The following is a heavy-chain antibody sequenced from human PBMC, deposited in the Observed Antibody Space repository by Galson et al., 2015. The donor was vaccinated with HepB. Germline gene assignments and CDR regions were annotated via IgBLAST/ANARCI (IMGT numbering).Heavy chain of an antibody. J-gene: IGHJ3*02. D-gene: IGHD2-15*01. V-gene: IGHV3-13*01. CDR3: ARGLLPPYTYCSGGSCYSGAFDI. CDR2: IGTAGDT. Sequence: SLRLSCAASGFTFSSYDMHWVRQATGKGLEWVTAIGTAGDTYYAGSVKGRFTITRENAKNSLYLQMNSLRAGDTAVDYCARGLLPPYTYCSGGSCYSGAFDIWGQGTLVTVSS. CDR1: GFTFSSYD.